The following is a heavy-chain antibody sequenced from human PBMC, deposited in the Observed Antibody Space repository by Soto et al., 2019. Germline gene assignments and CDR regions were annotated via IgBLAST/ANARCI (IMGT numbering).Heavy chain of an antibody. V-gene: IGHV4-39*01. CDR2: IYYSGST. J-gene: IGHJ4*02. CDR3: ARYSSSWPPFDY. Sequence: TSETLSLTCTVSGGSISSSSYYWGWIRQPPGKGLEWIGSIYYSGSTYYNPSLKSRVTISVDTSKNQFSLKLSSVTAADTAVYYCARYSSSWPPFDYWGQGTLVTVSS. D-gene: IGHD6-13*01. CDR1: GGSISSSSYY.